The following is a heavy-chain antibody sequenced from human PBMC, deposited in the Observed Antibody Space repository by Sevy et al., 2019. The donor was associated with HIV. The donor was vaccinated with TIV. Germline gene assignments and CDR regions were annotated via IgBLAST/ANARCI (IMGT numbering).Heavy chain of an antibody. CDR3: ARAKLPTHIVVVTAIPNWFDP. D-gene: IGHD2-21*02. V-gene: IGHV3-30-3*01. CDR1: GFTFSSYA. J-gene: IGHJ5*02. CDR2: ISYDGSNK. Sequence: GGSLRLSCVASGFTFSSYAMHWVRQAPGKGLEWVAVISYDGSNKYYADSVKGRFTISRDNSKNTLYLQMNSLRAEDTAVYYCARAKLPTHIVVVTAIPNWFDPWGQGTLVTVSS.